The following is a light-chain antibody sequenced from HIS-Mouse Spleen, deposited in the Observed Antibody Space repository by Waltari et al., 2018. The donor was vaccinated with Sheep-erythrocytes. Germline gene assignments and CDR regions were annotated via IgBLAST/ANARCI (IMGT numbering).Light chain of an antibody. CDR3: CSYAGSSTPWV. CDR2: EGS. CDR1: SSDVGSYNL. V-gene: IGLV2-23*01. J-gene: IGLJ3*02. Sequence: QSALTQPASVSGSPGQSITISCTGTSSDVGSYNLVSWYQQTPGKAPKLMIYEGSKRPSGVSNRFSGSKSGNTSSLTISWLQAEDEADYYCCSYAGSSTPWVFGGGTKLTVL.